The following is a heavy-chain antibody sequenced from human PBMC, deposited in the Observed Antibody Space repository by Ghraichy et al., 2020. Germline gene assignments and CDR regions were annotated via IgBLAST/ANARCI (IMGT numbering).Heavy chain of an antibody. V-gene: IGHV4-39*07. CDR2: IYYSGST. CDR3: AREPDKSNCFDP. Sequence: SETLSLTCTVSGGSISSSSYYWGWIRQPPGKGLEWIGNIYYSGSTWYNPSLKSRVTISVDTSKNQFSLKLSSVTAADTAVYYCAREPDKSNCFDPWCQGTLVTVS. CDR1: GGSISSSSYY. J-gene: IGHJ5*02.